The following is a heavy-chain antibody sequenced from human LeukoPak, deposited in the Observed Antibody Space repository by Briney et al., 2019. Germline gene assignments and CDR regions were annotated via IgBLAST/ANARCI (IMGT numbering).Heavy chain of an antibody. CDR1: GFTFNSYA. Sequence: GGSLRLSCAGSGFTFNSYAMTWVRQAPGKGLKWVSGISGSGGTTYYADSVKGRFTISRDNSNNTLYLQMNSMRVEDTAVYFCAKGVVDYYDSSGYYPSDLWGQGTLVNVSS. J-gene: IGHJ5*02. D-gene: IGHD3-22*01. CDR2: ISGSGGTT. CDR3: AKGVVDYYDSSGYYPSDL. V-gene: IGHV3-23*01.